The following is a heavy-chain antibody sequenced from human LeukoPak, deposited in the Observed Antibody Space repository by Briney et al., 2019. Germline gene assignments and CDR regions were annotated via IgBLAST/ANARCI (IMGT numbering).Heavy chain of an antibody. Sequence: ASVKVSCKASGYTFTGYYMHWVRQAPGQGLEWMGWINPNSGGTNYAQKFQGRVTMTRDTSISTAYMELSRLRSDDTAVYYCARAPRAGEGYYYMDVWGKGTTVTVSS. CDR2: INPNSGGT. V-gene: IGHV1-2*02. CDR1: GYTFTGYY. J-gene: IGHJ6*03. CDR3: ARAPRAGEGYYYMDV.